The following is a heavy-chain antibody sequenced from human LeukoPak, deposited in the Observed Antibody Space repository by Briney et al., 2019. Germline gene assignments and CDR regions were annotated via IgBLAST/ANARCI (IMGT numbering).Heavy chain of an antibody. CDR1: EFTFSLYA. CDR3: ARDTYQPGLIDC. V-gene: IGHV3-21*05. Sequence: GGSLRLSCAASEFTFSLYAMNWVRQAPGKGLEWVSYINDVSSDIHYADSVKGRFTISRDNAKNTLYLQMNSLRAEDTAVYYCARDTYQPGLIDCWGQGTLVAVSS. CDR2: INDVSSDI. J-gene: IGHJ4*02. D-gene: IGHD2-2*01.